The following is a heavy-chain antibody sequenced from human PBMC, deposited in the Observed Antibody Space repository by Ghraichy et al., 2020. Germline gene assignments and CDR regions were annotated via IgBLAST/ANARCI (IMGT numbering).Heavy chain of an antibody. CDR1: SGSMGSGNYY. V-gene: IGHV4-31*03. J-gene: IGHJ4*02. CDR2: TSKSGTT. CDR3: ARVASYYYDKRGHWLNYYFDS. Sequence: SETLSLTCTVSSGSMGSGNYYWSWVRQRPGKGLESIGLTSKSGTTYYNPSLRSRVFMSADTSKNQLSLMLTSVTAADTAVYFCARVASYYYDKRGHWLNYYFDSWGQGTLVTVSS. D-gene: IGHD3-3*01.